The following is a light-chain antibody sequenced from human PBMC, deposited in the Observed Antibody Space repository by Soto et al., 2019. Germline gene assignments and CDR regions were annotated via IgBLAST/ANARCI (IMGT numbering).Light chain of an antibody. CDR2: GAA. Sequence: EIVMTQSPATLSVSPGDRATLSCRASQSVFSSLAWFQQKPGQAPRLLIYGAATRATGIPARFSGSGSGTEFTLTISSLQSEDFAVYYCQQYNNWPSITFGQGTRLEIK. CDR1: QSVFSS. CDR3: QQYNNWPSIT. V-gene: IGKV3-15*01. J-gene: IGKJ5*01.